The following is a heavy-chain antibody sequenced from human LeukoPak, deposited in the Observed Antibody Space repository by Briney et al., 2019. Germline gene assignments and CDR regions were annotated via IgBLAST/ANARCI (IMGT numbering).Heavy chain of an antibody. CDR3: AKKVAAQFDY. Sequence: GGSLRLSCAASGFTFSSYGMHWVRKAPGKGLEWVAVISYDGSNKYYADSVKGRFTISRDNSKNTLYLQMNSLRAEDTAVYYCAKKVAAQFDYWGQGTLVTVSS. CDR2: ISYDGSNK. J-gene: IGHJ4*02. D-gene: IGHD6-19*01. CDR1: GFTFSSYG. V-gene: IGHV3-30*18.